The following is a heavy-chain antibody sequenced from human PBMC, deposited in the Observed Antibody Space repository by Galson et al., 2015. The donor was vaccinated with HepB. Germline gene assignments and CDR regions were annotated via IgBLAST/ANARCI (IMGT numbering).Heavy chain of an antibody. Sequence: SLRLSCAASRFTFSDYYMSWIRQAPGKGLEWVSYISSSSGYTIYADSVKGRFTISRDNAKNSLYLQMNSLRAEDTAVYYCASHRPPSYYYGSSGRTGFDYWGQGTLVTVSS. CDR2: ISSSSGYT. J-gene: IGHJ4*02. CDR3: ASHRPPSYYYGSSGRTGFDY. CDR1: RFTFSDYY. V-gene: IGHV3-11*03. D-gene: IGHD3-22*01.